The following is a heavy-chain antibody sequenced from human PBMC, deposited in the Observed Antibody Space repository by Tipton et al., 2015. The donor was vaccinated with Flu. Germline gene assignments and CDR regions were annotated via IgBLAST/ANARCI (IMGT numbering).Heavy chain of an antibody. Sequence: TLSLTCAVYGGSFSGYYWSWIRQPPGKGLEWIGEINHSGSTNYNPSLKSRVTISVDTSKNQFSLKLSSVTAADTAVYYCARTSGGVALSDWGQGTLVTVSS. J-gene: IGHJ4*02. D-gene: IGHD2-15*01. CDR1: GGSFSGYY. CDR2: INHSGST. V-gene: IGHV4-34*01. CDR3: ARTSGGVALSD.